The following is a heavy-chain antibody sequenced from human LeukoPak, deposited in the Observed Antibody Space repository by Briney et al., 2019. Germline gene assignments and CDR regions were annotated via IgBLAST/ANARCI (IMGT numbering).Heavy chain of an antibody. CDR3: AKETGELLRFLGFDY. Sequence: GGSLRLSCATSGFIFSRHAMHWVRQAPHKGLEWVAFIPYDGANGYYADSAKGRFTISRDNSKGTLYLQLNSLTPDDTAVYYCAKETGELLRFLGFDYWGQGSLITVSS. CDR2: IPYDGANG. D-gene: IGHD4-23*01. J-gene: IGHJ4*02. CDR1: GFIFSRHA. V-gene: IGHV3-30*02.